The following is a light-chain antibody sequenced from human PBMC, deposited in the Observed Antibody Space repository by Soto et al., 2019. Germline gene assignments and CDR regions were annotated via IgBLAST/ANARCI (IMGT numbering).Light chain of an antibody. CDR2: AAS. CDR1: QSISSY. Sequence: DIQMTQSPSSLSASVGDRVTITCRASQSISSYLNWYQQKPGKAPKLLIYAASSLRSGVPSRFSGSGSGTDFTLTISSLQPEDFATYYCQQSYSTSWTFGQGTKVDIK. V-gene: IGKV1-39*01. J-gene: IGKJ1*01. CDR3: QQSYSTSWT.